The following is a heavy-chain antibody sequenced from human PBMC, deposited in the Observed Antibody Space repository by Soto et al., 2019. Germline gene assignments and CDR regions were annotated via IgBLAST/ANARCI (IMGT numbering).Heavy chain of an antibody. Sequence: PGGSLRLSCVTSGFTMSNYVMNWVRQAPGKGLEWISAITRTSGTTYYADSVKGRSTVSRDNSKNTLFLQLSNLRADDTATYYCATSSRDRITVFGEVMTPQFVNWFDRWGQGTLVTVSS. D-gene: IGHD3-16*01. CDR3: ATSSRDRITVFGEVMTPQFVNWFDR. CDR2: ITRTSGTT. V-gene: IGHV3-23*01. J-gene: IGHJ5*02. CDR1: GFTMSNYV.